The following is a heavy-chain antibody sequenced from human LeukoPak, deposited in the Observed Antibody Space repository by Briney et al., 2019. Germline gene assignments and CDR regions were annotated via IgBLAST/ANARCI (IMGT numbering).Heavy chain of an antibody. D-gene: IGHD2-21*02. V-gene: IGHV3-23*01. Sequence: GGSLRLSCAVSGFTFSSHAMSWVRQAPGKGLEWVSVISGSGGSTYYADSVKGRFTTSRNNSKNTLYLQMNSLRAEDTAVYYCAKALRAYCGGDCNRDYWGQGTLVTVSS. CDR3: AKALRAYCGGDCNRDY. CDR2: ISGSGGST. CDR1: GFTFSSHA. J-gene: IGHJ4*02.